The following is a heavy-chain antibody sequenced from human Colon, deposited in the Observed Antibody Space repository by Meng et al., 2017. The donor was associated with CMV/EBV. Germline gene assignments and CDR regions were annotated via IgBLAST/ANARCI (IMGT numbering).Heavy chain of an antibody. CDR3: TTDRVVLMVYAPQKVSAYNWFDP. J-gene: IGHJ5*02. CDR2: IKSKTDGGTT. Sequence: MSWVRQAPGKGLEWVGRIKSKTDGGTTDYAAPVKGRFTISRDDSKNTLYLQMNSLKTEDTAVYYCTTDRVVLMVYAPQKVSAYNWFDPWGQGTLVTVSS. V-gene: IGHV3-15*01. D-gene: IGHD2-8*01.